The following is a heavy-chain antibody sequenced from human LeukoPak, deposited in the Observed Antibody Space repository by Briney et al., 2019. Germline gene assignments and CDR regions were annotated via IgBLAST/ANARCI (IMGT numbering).Heavy chain of an antibody. D-gene: IGHD6-13*01. Sequence: SETLSLTCAVSGGSISSGGYSWSWIRQPPGKGLEWIGYIYYSGSTNYNPSLKSRVTISVDTSKNQFSLKLSSVTAADAAVYYCARTATIAAADTFDYWGQGTLVTVSS. J-gene: IGHJ4*02. V-gene: IGHV4-61*08. CDR3: ARTATIAAADTFDY. CDR2: IYYSGST. CDR1: GGSISSGGYS.